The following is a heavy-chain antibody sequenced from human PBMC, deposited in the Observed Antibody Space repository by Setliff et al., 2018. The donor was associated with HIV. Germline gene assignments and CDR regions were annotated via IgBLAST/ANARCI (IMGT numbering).Heavy chain of an antibody. J-gene: IGHJ5*02. V-gene: IGHV4-61*02. CDR2: IYTSGTT. CDR1: GDSISSGSYY. Sequence: KTSETLSLTCTVSGDSISSGSYYWSWIRQPAGKGLEWIGRIYTSGTTNYNPSLKSRVTISVDTSKNQFSLKLSSATAADTAVYYCARSSSSWSGWFDPWGQGTLVTVSS. CDR3: ARSSSSWSGWFDP. D-gene: IGHD6-13*01.